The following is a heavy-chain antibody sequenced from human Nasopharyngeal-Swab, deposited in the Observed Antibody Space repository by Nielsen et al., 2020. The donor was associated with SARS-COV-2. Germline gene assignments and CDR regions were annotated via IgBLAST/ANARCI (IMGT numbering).Heavy chain of an antibody. D-gene: IGHD6-19*01. Sequence: GESLKISCAASGFTFSSYAMSWVRQAPGKGLEWVSAISGSGGSTYYADSVQGRFTISRDNSKNTLYLQMNSLRAEDTAVYYCAKEYGSGWYFPGYWGQGTLVTVSS. CDR1: GFTFSSYA. V-gene: IGHV3-23*01. CDR3: AKEYGSGWYFPGY. J-gene: IGHJ4*02. CDR2: ISGSGGST.